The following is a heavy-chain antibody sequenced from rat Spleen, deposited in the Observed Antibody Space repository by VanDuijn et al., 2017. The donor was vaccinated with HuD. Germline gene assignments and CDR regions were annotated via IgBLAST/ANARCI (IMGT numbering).Heavy chain of an antibody. V-gene: IGHV5-31*01. CDR2: ITNTGDST. D-gene: IGHD1-4*01. J-gene: IGHJ3*01. CDR3: TRHDYSGVTTNWFAS. CDR1: GITFTNYW. Sequence: EVQLVESDGGLVQPGGSLKLSCVASGITFTNYWMTRIRLAPGKGLEWIAYITNTGDSTYYRDSVRGRFTISSDNAKTTLYLQMDSLRSEDTATYYCTRHDYSGVTTNWFASWGQGTLVTVSS.